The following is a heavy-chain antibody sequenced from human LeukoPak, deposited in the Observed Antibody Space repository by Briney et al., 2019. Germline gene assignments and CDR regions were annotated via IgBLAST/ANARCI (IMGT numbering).Heavy chain of an antibody. V-gene: IGHV4-61*02. CDR3: ARDRYDILTGYYPFDY. CDR2: IYTSGST. J-gene: IGHJ4*02. D-gene: IGHD3-9*01. Sequence: SETLSLTCTVSGGSISSGSYYWSWIRQPAGKGLEWIGRIYTSGSTNYNPSLKSRVTISVDTSKNQFSLKLSSVTAADTAVYCCARDRYDILTGYYPFDYWGQGTLVTVSS. CDR1: GGSISSGSYY.